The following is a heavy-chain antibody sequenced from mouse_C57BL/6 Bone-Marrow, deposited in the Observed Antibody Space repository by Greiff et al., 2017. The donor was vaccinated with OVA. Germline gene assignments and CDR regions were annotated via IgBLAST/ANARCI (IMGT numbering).Heavy chain of an antibody. CDR1: GFSLTSYG. CDR2: IWGGGST. D-gene: IGHD2-4*01. J-gene: IGHJ3*01. CDR3: AKRDDYDALFAY. V-gene: IGHV2-9*01. Sequence: VQVVESGPGLVAPSQSLSITCTVSGFSLTSYGVDWVRQPPGQGLEWLGVIWGGGSTNYNSALMSSLSISKDNSKSQLFLKMNSLQTDDTAMYYGAKRDDYDALFAYWGQGTLVSVSA.